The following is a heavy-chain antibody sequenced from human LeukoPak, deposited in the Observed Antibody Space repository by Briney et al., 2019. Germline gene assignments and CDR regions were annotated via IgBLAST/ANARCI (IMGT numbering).Heavy chain of an antibody. J-gene: IGHJ4*02. CDR2: ISYDGSNK. V-gene: IGHV3-30-3*01. CDR1: GFTFSSYA. D-gene: IGHD4-11*01. CDR3: AKDRFTDYNECYFDY. Sequence: GGSLRLSCAASGFTFSSYAMHWVRQAPGKGLEWVAVISYDGSNKYYADSVKGRFTISRDNSKNTLYLQMNSLRAEDTAVYYCAKDRFTDYNECYFDYWGQGTLVTVSS.